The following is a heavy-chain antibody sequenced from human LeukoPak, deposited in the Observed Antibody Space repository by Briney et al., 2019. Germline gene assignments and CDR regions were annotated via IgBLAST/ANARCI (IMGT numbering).Heavy chain of an antibody. CDR1: GFTFSSYA. Sequence: GGSLRLSCAASGFTFSSYAMHWVRHAPGKGLEWVAVISYDGSNKYYADSVKGRFTISRDNAKNSLYLQMNSLRAEDTAVYYCATYYYGSGSYFPGFDYWGQGTLVTVSS. V-gene: IGHV3-30-3*01. J-gene: IGHJ4*02. CDR3: ATYYYGSGSYFPGFDY. D-gene: IGHD3-10*01. CDR2: ISYDGSNK.